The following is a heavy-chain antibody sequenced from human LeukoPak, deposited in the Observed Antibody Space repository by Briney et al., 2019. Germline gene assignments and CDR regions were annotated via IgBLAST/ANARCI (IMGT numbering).Heavy chain of an antibody. CDR2: IRYDGSNK. D-gene: IGHD1-1*01. J-gene: IGHJ4*02. Sequence: GSLRLSCAASGFTFSSYGMHWVRQAPGKGLEWVAFIRYDGSNKYYADSVKGRFTISRDNAKNSLYLQMNSLRAEDTAVYYCARGTEINFDYWGQGTLVTVSS. CDR1: GFTFSSYG. V-gene: IGHV3-30*02. CDR3: ARGTEINFDY.